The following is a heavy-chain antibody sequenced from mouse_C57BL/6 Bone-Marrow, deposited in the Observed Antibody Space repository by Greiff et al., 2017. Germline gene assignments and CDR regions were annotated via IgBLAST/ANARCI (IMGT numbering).Heavy chain of an antibody. D-gene: IGHD4-1*01. CDR1: GFTFSDYY. Sequence: EVKVVESGGGLVQPGGSLKLSCAASGFTFSDYYMYWVRQTPEKRLEWVAYISNGGGSTYYPDTVKGRFTISRDNAKNTLYLQMSRLKSEDTAMYYCARRNLTGSYAMDYWGQGTSVTVSS. V-gene: IGHV5-12*01. J-gene: IGHJ4*01. CDR3: ARRNLTGSYAMDY. CDR2: ISNGGGST.